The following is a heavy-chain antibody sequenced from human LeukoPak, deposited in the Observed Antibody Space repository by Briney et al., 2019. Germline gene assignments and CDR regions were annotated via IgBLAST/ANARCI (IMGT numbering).Heavy chain of an antibody. J-gene: IGHJ3*02. D-gene: IGHD6-19*01. CDR3: AKVQEQWLVQGAFDI. Sequence: GGSLRPSWAAPGSTFSSYAISWVGQAPGKGLEWAPAISGSGGSTYYADSVKGRFTISRDNSKNTLYLQMNSLRAEDTAVYYCAKVQEQWLVQGAFDIWGQGTMVTVSS. CDR2: ISGSGGST. V-gene: IGHV3-23*01. CDR1: GSTFSSYA.